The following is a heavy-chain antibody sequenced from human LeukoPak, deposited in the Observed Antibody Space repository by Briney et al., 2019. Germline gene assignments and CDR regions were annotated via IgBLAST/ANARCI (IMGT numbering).Heavy chain of an antibody. J-gene: IGHJ4*02. CDR3: ARVTGYMIEDYF. CDR1: GGSISSYY. D-gene: IGHD3-22*01. CDR2: IYYSGST. V-gene: IGHV4-59*01. Sequence: SETLSLTCTVSGGSISSYYWSWIRQPPGKGLEWIGYIYYSGSTNYNPSLKSRVTISVDTSKNQFSLRLRSVTAADTAVYYCARVTGYMIEDYFWGQGTLVTVSS.